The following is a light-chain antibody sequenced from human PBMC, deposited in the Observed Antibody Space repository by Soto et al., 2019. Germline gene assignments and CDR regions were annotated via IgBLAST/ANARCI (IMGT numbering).Light chain of an antibody. Sequence: AIRMTQSPSSFSASTGDRVTITCRASQGISSYLAWYQQKPGKAPKLLIYAASTLQSGVPSRFSGSGSGTDFTLTISCLQSEDFATYYCLQHDSFPPTFGQGTRLEI. J-gene: IGKJ5*01. CDR1: QGISSY. CDR2: AAS. V-gene: IGKV1-8*01. CDR3: LQHDSFPPT.